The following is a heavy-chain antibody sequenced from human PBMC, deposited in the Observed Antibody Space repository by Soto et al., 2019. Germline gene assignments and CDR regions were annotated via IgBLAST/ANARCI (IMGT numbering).Heavy chain of an antibody. CDR2: ISSSSSYI. Sequence: EVQLVESGGGLVKPGGSLRLSCAASGFTFSSYSMNWVRQAPGKGLEWVSSISSSSSYIYYADSVKGRFTISRDNAKNSLYLQMNSLRAEDTAVYYCARDGEARVLNDYWGQGTLVTVSS. V-gene: IGHV3-21*01. CDR3: ARDGEARVLNDY. CDR1: GFTFSSYS. J-gene: IGHJ4*02. D-gene: IGHD5-18*01.